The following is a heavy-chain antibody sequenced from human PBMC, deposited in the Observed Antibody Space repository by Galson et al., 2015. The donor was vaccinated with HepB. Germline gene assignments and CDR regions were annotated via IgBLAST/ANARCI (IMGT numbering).Heavy chain of an antibody. V-gene: IGHV1-58*02. D-gene: IGHD2-15*01. CDR1: GFTFTSSA. CDR3: AAIPLFYCSGGSCYSIDAFDI. Sequence: SVKVSCKASGFTFTSSAMQWVRQARGQRLEWIGWIVVGSGNTNYAQKFQERVTITGDMSTSTAYMELSSLRSEDTAVYYCAAIPLFYCSGGSCYSIDAFDIWGQGTMVTVSS. CDR2: IVVGSGNT. J-gene: IGHJ3*02.